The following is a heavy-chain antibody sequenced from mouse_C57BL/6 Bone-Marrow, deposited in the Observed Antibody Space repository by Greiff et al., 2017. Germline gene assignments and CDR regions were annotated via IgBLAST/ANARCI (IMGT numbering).Heavy chain of an antibody. Sequence: QVQLQQSGAELVKPGASVKTSCKASGYAFSSYWMNWVKQRPGKGLEWIGQIYPGDGDTNYNGKFKGKATLTADKSSSTAYMQLSSLTSEDSAVYFCARFFYGSRGDWYFDVWGTGTTVTVSS. J-gene: IGHJ1*03. CDR2: IYPGDGDT. CDR3: ARFFYGSRGDWYFDV. D-gene: IGHD1-1*01. V-gene: IGHV1-80*01. CDR1: GYAFSSYW.